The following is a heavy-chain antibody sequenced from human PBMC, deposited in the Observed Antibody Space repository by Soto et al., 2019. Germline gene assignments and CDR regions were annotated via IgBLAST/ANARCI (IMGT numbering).Heavy chain of an antibody. CDR2: IVVGSGNT. Sequence: SVKVSCKASGFTFTSSAVQWVRQARGQRLEWIGWIVVGSGNTNYAQKFQERVTITRDMSTSTAYMELSSLRSEDTAVYYCAAGGMATVTTFDYWGQGTLVTVSS. CDR1: GFTFTSSA. CDR3: AAGGMATVTTFDY. V-gene: IGHV1-58*01. D-gene: IGHD4-4*01. J-gene: IGHJ4*02.